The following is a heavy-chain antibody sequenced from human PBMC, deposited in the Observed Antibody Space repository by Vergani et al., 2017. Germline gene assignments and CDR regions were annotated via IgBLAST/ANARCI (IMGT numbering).Heavy chain of an antibody. CDR2: VNPEGTNT. CDR3: AKDHMSSSWYTRLFDY. D-gene: IGHD6-13*01. Sequence: EVQLVESGGGLVQPGGSLRLSCAASGFTFSRHWMHWVRQAPGKGLVWVSRVNPEGTNTPYADSVKGRFTISRDNAKNMMYLQLNSLRAEDTALYYCAKDHMSSSWYTRLFDYWGQGTLVTVSS. CDR1: GFTFSRHW. J-gene: IGHJ4*02. V-gene: IGHV3-74*01.